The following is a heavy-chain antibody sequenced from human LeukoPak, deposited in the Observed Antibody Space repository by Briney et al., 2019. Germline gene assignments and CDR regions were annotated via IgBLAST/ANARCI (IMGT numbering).Heavy chain of an antibody. D-gene: IGHD3-22*01. Sequence: SETLSLTCTVSGYSISNGYYWGWIRQPPGKGLEWIGSIYHSGSTYYNPSLKSRVTISVDTSKNQFSLKLSSVTAADTAVYYCARDPYYDSSGYYPDAFDIWGQGTMVTVSS. CDR3: ARDPYYDSSGYYPDAFDI. J-gene: IGHJ3*02. CDR1: GYSISNGYY. V-gene: IGHV4-38-2*02. CDR2: IYHSGST.